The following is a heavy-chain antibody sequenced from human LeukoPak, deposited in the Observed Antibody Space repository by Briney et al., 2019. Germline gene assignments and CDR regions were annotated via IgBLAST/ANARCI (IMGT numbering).Heavy chain of an antibody. D-gene: IGHD3-22*01. V-gene: IGHV3-23*01. Sequence: GGSLRLSCAASGFTFSSYAMSWVRQAPGKGLEWVSGSTGSGGGTYYADSVKGRFTISRDNSKNTLYLQMNSLRAEDTAVYYCAKGRSEDYYESSGYWGQGTLVTVSS. CDR3: AKGRSEDYYESSGY. CDR2: STGSGGGT. J-gene: IGHJ4*02. CDR1: GFTFSSYA.